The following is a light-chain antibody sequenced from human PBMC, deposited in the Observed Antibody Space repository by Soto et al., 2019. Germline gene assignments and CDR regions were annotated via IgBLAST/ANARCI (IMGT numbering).Light chain of an antibody. CDR1: ISDVGGYNY. CDR3: SSYVGSNNFTYV. V-gene: IGLV2-8*01. CDR2: EVD. Sequence: QSVLTQPPSSSGSPGQSVTISCTGTISDVGGYNYVSWYQHHPGKAPKLIIYEVDERPSGVPDRFSGSKSGNTASLTVSGLQAADEADYYCSSYVGSNNFTYVFGTGTKVTVL. J-gene: IGLJ1*01.